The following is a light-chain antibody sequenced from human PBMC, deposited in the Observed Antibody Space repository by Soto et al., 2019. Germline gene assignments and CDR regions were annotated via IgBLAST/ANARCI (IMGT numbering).Light chain of an antibody. CDR1: QSINKW. J-gene: IGKJ1*01. Sequence: DILLTQSPSTLSAPVGDRVTISCRASQSINKWLAWYQHKPGKAPNLLIYEVYTLHSGVQSRFSGSGSGTEFTLTIRSLQPDDFATHYCKHYNSYSEAFGQGTKVDIK. CDR3: KHYNSYSEA. V-gene: IGKV1-5*03. CDR2: EVY.